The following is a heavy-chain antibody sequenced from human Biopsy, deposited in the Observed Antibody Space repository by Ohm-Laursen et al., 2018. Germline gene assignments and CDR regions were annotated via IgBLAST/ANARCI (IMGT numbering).Heavy chain of an antibody. Sequence: SLRLSCAASGFTFGNYAMSWVRQTPGKGLEWVSLINNRSGTKSYTDSVKGRFSISRDNSKNTLYLQMNSLRVEDTAVYFCAREAGPCGGDCYGFFDFWGQGILVTVSS. CDR3: AREAGPCGGDCYGFFDF. CDR2: INNRSGTK. D-gene: IGHD2-21*02. CDR1: GFTFGNYA. J-gene: IGHJ4*02. V-gene: IGHV3-23*01.